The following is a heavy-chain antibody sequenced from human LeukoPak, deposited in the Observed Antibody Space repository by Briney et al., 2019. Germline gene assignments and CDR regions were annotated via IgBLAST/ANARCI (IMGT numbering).Heavy chain of an antibody. CDR1: GDSITNYY. CDR3: ARVQPTRMGGAFDI. Sequence: SETLSLTCTVSGDSITNYYCSWIRQPPGKGLEWIGYIYYSGSTNYNPSLKSRVTISVDTSKNQFSLKLSSVTAADTAVYYCARVQPTRMGGAFDIWGQGTMVTVSS. J-gene: IGHJ3*02. V-gene: IGHV4-59*01. CDR2: IYYSGST. D-gene: IGHD1-26*01.